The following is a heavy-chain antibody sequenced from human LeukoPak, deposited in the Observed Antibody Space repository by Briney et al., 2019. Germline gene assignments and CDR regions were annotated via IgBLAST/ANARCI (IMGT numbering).Heavy chain of an antibody. Sequence: SGTLSLTCAVSGGSISSSNWWSWVRQPPGKGLEWIGEIYHSGSTNYNPSLKSRVTISVDKSKNQFSLKLSSVTAADTAVYYCARVRTAVVGIIGVDYWGQGTWSPSPQ. J-gene: IGHJ4*02. V-gene: IGHV4-4*02. CDR1: GGSISSSNW. CDR2: IYHSGST. D-gene: IGHD6-19*01. CDR3: ARVRTAVVGIIGVDY.